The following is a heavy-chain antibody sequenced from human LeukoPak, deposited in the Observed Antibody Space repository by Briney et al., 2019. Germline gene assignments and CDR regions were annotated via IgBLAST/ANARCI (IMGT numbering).Heavy chain of an antibody. Sequence: ASVQVSCQVSGYTLTELSMHWVRQAPGKGLEWMGGFDPEDGETIYAQKFQGRVTMTEDTSTDTAYMELSSLRSEDTAVYYCATGDLVGAKTFWFDPWGQGTLVTVSS. CDR2: FDPEDGET. J-gene: IGHJ5*02. CDR3: ATGDLVGAKTFWFDP. CDR1: GYTLTELS. V-gene: IGHV1-24*01. D-gene: IGHD1-26*01.